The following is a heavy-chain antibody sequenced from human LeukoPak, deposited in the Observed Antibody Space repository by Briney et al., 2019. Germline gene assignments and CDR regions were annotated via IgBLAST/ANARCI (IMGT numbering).Heavy chain of an antibody. Sequence: ASVKVSCKASGYTFTGYYMHWVRQAPGQGLEWMGWINTNTGNPTYAQGFTGRFVFSLDTSVSTAYLQISSLTTEDTAVYYCAREILRLDIWGQGTMVTVSS. V-gene: IGHV7-4-1*02. CDR3: AREILRLDI. J-gene: IGHJ3*02. CDR1: GYTFTGYY. CDR2: INTNTGNP.